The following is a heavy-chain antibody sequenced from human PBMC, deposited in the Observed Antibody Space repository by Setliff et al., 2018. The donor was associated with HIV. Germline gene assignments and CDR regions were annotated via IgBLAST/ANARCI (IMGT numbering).Heavy chain of an antibody. J-gene: IGHJ4*02. CDR3: ARGVPLLPPHY. Sequence: PSETLSLTCTVSGGSISSDDYYWNWIRQPPGKGLEWIGYITYSGSAYYNPSLKSRVTISVDTSKSQLSLKLSSVTAADTAVYYCARGVPLLPPHYWGQGTLVTVSS. D-gene: IGHD2-21*02. V-gene: IGHV4-30-4*08. CDR2: ITYSGSA. CDR1: GGSISSDDYY.